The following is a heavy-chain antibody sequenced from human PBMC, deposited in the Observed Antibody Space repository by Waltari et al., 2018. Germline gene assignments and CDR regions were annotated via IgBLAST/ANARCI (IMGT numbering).Heavy chain of an antibody. CDR3: ARDQVADSDSYGKDV. CDR2: INRDGGNT. CDR1: GFTFSSYW. V-gene: IGHV3-74*01. J-gene: IGHJ6*02. Sequence: EVQLVESGGGLVQPGGSLRPTCAASGFTFSSYWMHWVRQAPGKGLVGASRINRDGGNTSFTSTVKGQFTISRDNAENTLYLQMNSLRAEDAAVDDYARDQVADSDSYGKDVCGQETTVTVSS. D-gene: IGHD4-4*01.